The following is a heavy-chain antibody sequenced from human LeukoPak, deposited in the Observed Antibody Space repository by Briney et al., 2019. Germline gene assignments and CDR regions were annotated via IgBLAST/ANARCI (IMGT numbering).Heavy chain of an antibody. CDR3: AIGTLAAGTLDY. J-gene: IGHJ4*02. D-gene: IGHD6-13*01. CDR2: ISAHSGNT. Sequence: GASVKVSCKASGCTFSSYGISWVRQAPGQGLEWMGWISAHSGNTNYEEKLQGRVTMTTDTSTSTAYMELRSLRSDDTAVYYCAIGTLAAGTLDYWGQGTLVTVSS. V-gene: IGHV1-18*01. CDR1: GCTFSSYG.